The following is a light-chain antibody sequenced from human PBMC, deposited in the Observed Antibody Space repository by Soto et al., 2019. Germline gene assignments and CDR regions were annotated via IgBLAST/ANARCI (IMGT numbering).Light chain of an antibody. V-gene: IGKV1-9*01. CDR1: QGISSY. CDR2: AAS. CDR3: QQLKSYPIT. J-gene: IGKJ5*01. Sequence: IQLTQSPSFQSASVGDRVTITCRASQGISSYLAWYQQKAGKAPKLLIYAASTLQSGVPLRFSGSASGTEFTLTIISLQPEDFATYYCQQLKSYPITFGQGTRLEIK.